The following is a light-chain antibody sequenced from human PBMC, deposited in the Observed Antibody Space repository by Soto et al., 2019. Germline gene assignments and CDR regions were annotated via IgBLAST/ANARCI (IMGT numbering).Light chain of an antibody. J-gene: IGKJ2*01. V-gene: IGKV1-39*01. CDR2: AAS. Sequence: DIQMTQSPSSLSASVGDRVTITCRASQSISSYLYRYQQKPGKAPKLLIYAASSLQSGLPSRFSGSGSGTDFTLTISSLQPEDFATYDCQQSYSTPYTFGQATKLEIK. CDR3: QQSYSTPYT. CDR1: QSISSY.